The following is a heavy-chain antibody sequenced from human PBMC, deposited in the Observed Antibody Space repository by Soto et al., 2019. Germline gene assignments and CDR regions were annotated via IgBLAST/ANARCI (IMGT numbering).Heavy chain of an antibody. CDR3: TKEGGIAAPPGTDY. Sequence: EVQLLESGGGLLQPGGSLRLSCAASGFTFSRSAMSWVRQAPGKGLEWVSAISGSGGRTFYADSVKGRFTISRDNSKNTLNLQMNSLRAEDTAIYYCTKEGGIAAPPGTDYWGQGTLVTVSS. V-gene: IGHV3-23*01. D-gene: IGHD6-13*01. CDR1: GFTFSRSA. J-gene: IGHJ4*02. CDR2: ISGSGGRT.